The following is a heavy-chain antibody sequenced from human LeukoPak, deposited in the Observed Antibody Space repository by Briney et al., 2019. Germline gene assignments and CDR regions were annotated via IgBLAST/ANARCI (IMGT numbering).Heavy chain of an antibody. CDR1: GFTFSSYA. CDR2: ISYDGSNK. D-gene: IGHD1-26*01. Sequence: GGSLRLSCAASGFTFSSYAMHWVRQAPGKGLEWVAVISYDGSNKYYADSVKGRFTISRDNSKNTLYLQMNSLRAEDTAVYYCARDADDYYIPRGHYYYYMDVWGKGTTVTVSS. CDR3: ARDADDYYIPRGHYYYYMDV. J-gene: IGHJ6*03. V-gene: IGHV3-30*04.